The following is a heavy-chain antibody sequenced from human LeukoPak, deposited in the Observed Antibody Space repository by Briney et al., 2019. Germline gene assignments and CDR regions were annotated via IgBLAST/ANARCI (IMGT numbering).Heavy chain of an antibody. D-gene: IGHD6-13*01. CDR2: ISWNSGSL. V-gene: IGHV3-9*01. CDR1: GFTFDDYA. Sequence: GGSLRLSCAASGFTFDDYAMHWVRQAPGKGLEWVSGISWNSGSLGYADSVKGRFTISRDNAKNSLYLQMNSLRAEDTALYYCAKSSSWYSWFDPWGQGTLVTVSS. CDR3: AKSSSWYSWFDP. J-gene: IGHJ5*02.